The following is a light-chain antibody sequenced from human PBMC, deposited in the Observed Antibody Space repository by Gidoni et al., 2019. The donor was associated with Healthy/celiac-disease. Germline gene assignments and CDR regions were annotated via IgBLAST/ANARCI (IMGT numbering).Light chain of an antibody. CDR3: QQRRNGLT. J-gene: IGKJ4*01. Sequence: EIVLTQSPATLSLSPGERATLSCRASQSVSSYLAWYQQKPGQAPRLLIYYASNRATGIPARFSGSGSGTDFTLTISSLEPEDFAVYYCQQRRNGLTFXGXTKVEIK. CDR2: YAS. V-gene: IGKV3-11*01. CDR1: QSVSSY.